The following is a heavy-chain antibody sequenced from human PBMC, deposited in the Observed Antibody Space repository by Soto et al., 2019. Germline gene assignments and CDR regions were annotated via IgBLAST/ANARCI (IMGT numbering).Heavy chain of an antibody. J-gene: IGHJ4*02. CDR1: GFVFIDFP. D-gene: IGHD3-16*01. Sequence: GGSLRLSCAASGFVFIDFPFNWFRQAPGGGLEWLSSITGTSAFTEYAESIGGRFTISRDNPNKLLFLHMDNLRPEDTAVYYCARDNLAFQGAFDLWGQGTLVTVSS. V-gene: IGHV3-21*01. CDR3: ARDNLAFQGAFDL. CDR2: ITGTSAFT.